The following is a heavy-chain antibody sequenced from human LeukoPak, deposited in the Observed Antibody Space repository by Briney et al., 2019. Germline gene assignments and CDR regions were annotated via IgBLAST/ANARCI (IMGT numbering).Heavy chain of an antibody. V-gene: IGHV3-23*01. Sequence: PGGYLRLSCAASGFTFSSYAMSWVRQAPGKGLEWVSAISGSGGSTYYADSVKGRFTISRANSKNTLYLQMNSLRTEDTAVYYCATDQPFHIAVGALALGYWGQGTLVTVSS. CDR3: ATDQPFHIAVGALALGY. D-gene: IGHD2-15*01. CDR1: GFTFSSYA. J-gene: IGHJ4*02. CDR2: ISGSGGST.